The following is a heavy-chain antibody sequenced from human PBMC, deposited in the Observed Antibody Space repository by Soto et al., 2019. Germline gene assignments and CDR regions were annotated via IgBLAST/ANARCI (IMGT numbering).Heavy chain of an antibody. CDR3: ARDRGDIAASASNYYYYYYGMDV. Sequence: SVKVSCKASVGTFSSYAISWVRQAPGQGLEWMGGIIPIFGTANYAQKFQGRVTITADKSTSTAYMELSSLRSEDTAVYYCARDRGDIAASASNYYYYYYGMDVWGQGTTATVSS. CDR1: VGTFSSYA. J-gene: IGHJ6*02. V-gene: IGHV1-69*06. CDR2: IIPIFGTA. D-gene: IGHD6-6*01.